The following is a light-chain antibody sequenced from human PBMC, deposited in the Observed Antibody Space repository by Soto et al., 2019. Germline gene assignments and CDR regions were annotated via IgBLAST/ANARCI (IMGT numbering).Light chain of an antibody. J-gene: IGKJ3*01. V-gene: IGKV3-11*01. CDR3: QQRSNWPPWT. Sequence: EVVVTQSPATLSLSPGERATLSCRASQSVDTYLAWYQQKPGQPPRLLIYDASNRATGIPARFSGSGSGTDFTLNITTLEPEDFAVYYCQQRSNWPPWTFGPGTKV. CDR2: DAS. CDR1: QSVDTY.